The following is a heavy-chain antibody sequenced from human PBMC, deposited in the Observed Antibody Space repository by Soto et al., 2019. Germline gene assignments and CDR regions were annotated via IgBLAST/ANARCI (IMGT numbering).Heavy chain of an antibody. D-gene: IGHD6-13*01. Sequence: GGSLRLSCAASGFTFSSYAMSWVRQSPGKGLEWVSTISGSGGSTYYADSVKGRFTISRDNSKNTLSLQMNSLRAEDTAVYYCAKCITAAPDDAFDIWGQGTMVTVSS. V-gene: IGHV3-23*01. CDR1: GFTFSSYA. CDR2: ISGSGGST. J-gene: IGHJ3*02. CDR3: AKCITAAPDDAFDI.